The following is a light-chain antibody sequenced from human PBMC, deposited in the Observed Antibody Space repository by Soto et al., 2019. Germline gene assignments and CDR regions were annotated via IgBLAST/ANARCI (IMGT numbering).Light chain of an antibody. CDR3: QQYNSYPWT. Sequence: DIKMTQSPSTLSASVGDRVTITCRASQNLNDWLAWFQQKPGKAPTLLIYKASGLESGVPSRFSGSGSGTEFTLTISSLQPDDFSTYYCQQYNSYPWTFGQGTKVEIK. CDR2: KAS. CDR1: QNLNDW. J-gene: IGKJ1*01. V-gene: IGKV1-5*03.